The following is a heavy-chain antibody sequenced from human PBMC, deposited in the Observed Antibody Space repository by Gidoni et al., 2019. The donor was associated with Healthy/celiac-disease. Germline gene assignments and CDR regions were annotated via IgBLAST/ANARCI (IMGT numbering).Heavy chain of an antibody. CDR2: ISSSSSYI. CDR3: ARVSLGSGYYMFDY. J-gene: IGHJ4*02. Sequence: EVQLVESGGGLVKPGGSLRLSCAASGFTFSSYSMNWVRQAPGKGLEWVSSISSSSSYIYYADSVKGRFTISRDNAKNSLYLQMNSLRAEDTAVYYCARVSLGSGYYMFDYWGQGTLVTVSS. V-gene: IGHV3-21*01. CDR1: GFTFSSYS. D-gene: IGHD3-22*01.